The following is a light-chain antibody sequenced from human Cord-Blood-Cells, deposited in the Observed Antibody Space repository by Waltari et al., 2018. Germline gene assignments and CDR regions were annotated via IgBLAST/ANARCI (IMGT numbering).Light chain of an antibody. CDR2: AAS. J-gene: IGKJ3*01. CDR1: QGISSY. CDR3: QQYYSYPRG. Sequence: AIRMTQSPSSFSASTGDRVTITCRASQGISSYLAWYQQKPGKAPKLLIYAASTLQSGVPSRFSGSGSVTDFTLTISCLQSEDFATNYCQQYYSYPRGFGPGTKVDIK. V-gene: IGKV1-8*01.